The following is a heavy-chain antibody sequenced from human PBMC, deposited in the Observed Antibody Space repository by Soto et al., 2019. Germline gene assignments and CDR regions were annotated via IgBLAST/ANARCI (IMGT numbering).Heavy chain of an antibody. J-gene: IGHJ4*02. V-gene: IGHV1-69*01. Sequence: QVQLVQSGAEVKRPGSSVKVSCKASGGTFNNYALSWVRQAPGQGLEWMGGIIPIFNSANYAQKFQGRVTITADDSTSTAYMELRSLRPDDTAVYYCAGEVTVASYSLDFWGQGTLVTVSS. CDR3: AGEVTVASYSLDF. CDR2: IIPIFNSA. D-gene: IGHD2-15*01. CDR1: GGTFNNYA.